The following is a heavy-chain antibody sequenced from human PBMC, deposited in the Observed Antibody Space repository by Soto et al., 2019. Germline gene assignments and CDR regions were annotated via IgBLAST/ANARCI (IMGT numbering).Heavy chain of an antibody. V-gene: IGHV4-4*02. CDR1: SGSISSSNW. CDR3: ARGGKNCSGGSCYRAHFDY. CDR2: IYHSGST. D-gene: IGHD2-15*01. J-gene: IGHJ4*02. Sequence: SETLSLTCAVSSGSISSSNWWSWVRQPPGKGLEWIGEIYHSGSTNYNPSLKSRVTISVDKSKNQFSLKLSSVTAADTAVYYCARGGKNCSGGSCYRAHFDYWGQGTLVTVSS.